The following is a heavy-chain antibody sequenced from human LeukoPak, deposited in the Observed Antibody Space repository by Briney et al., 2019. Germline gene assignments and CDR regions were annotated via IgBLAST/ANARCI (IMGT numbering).Heavy chain of an antibody. CDR2: ISAYDGNT. CDR1: GYTFTSCG. CDR3: ARVPSIIWYGVADD. D-gene: IGHD6-13*01. J-gene: IGHJ4*02. V-gene: IGHV1-18*01. Sequence: ASVKVSCKASGYTFTSCGISWVRQAPGQGLEWLGRISAYDGNTNYAQKLQGRVTMTTDTSTNTAYMELGSLRPDDTAVYYCARVPSIIWYGVADDWGQGTLVTVSS.